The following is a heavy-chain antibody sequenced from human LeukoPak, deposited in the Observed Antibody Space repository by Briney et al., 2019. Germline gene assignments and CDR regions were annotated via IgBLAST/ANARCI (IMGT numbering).Heavy chain of an antibody. CDR1: GFTFSRLW. D-gene: IGHD1-26*01. J-gene: IGHJ4*02. CDR2: INEDGSVE. CDR3: AKGGWLDN. Sequence: GGSLRLSCTASGFTFSRLWMSWVRQAPGKGLEWVAKINEDGSVEYYVDSVKGRVTISRDNAKTSVSLQLNSLRVEDTAVYYCAKGGWLDNWGQGTLVTVSS. V-gene: IGHV3-7*01.